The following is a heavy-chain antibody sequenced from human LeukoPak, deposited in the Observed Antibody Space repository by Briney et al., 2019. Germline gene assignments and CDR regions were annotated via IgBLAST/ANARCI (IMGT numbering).Heavy chain of an antibody. Sequence: GGSLRLSCAASGFTFSGYSMNWVRQAPGKGLEWVSSISSSSSYIYYADSVKGRFTISRDNAKNSLYLQMNSLRAEDTAVYYCARERDLYFDYWGQGTLVTVSS. V-gene: IGHV3-21*01. CDR1: GFTFSGYS. CDR3: ARERDLYFDY. CDR2: ISSSSSYI. J-gene: IGHJ4*02.